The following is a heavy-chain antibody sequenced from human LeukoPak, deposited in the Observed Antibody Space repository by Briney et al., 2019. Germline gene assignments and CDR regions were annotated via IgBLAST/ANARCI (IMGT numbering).Heavy chain of an antibody. CDR2: IYHIGST. J-gene: IGHJ3*02. Sequence: SETLSLTCTVSGYSISSGYYWGWIRQPPGKGLEWIGSIYHIGSTYYNPSLKSRVTISVDTSKNQFSLKLSSVTAADTAVYYCARDSVDSSGWSTDAFDIWGQGTMVTVSS. D-gene: IGHD6-19*01. V-gene: IGHV4-38-2*02. CDR1: GYSISSGYY. CDR3: ARDSVDSSGWSTDAFDI.